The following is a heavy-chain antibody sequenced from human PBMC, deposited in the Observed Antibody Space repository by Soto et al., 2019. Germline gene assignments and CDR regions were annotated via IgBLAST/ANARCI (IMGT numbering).Heavy chain of an antibody. Sequence: LSLTCTVSGGSISSYYWSWIRQPPGKGLEWIGYIYYSGSTNYNPSLKSRVTISVDTSKNQFSLKLSSVTAADTAVYYCARSGYSSGWFFDYWGQGTLVTVSS. CDR2: IYYSGST. J-gene: IGHJ4*02. V-gene: IGHV4-59*08. CDR3: ARSGYSSGWFFDY. D-gene: IGHD6-19*01. CDR1: GGSISSYY.